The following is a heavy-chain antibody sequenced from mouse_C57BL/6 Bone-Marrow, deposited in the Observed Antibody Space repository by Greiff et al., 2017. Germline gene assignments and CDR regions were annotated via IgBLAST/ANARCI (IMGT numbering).Heavy chain of an antibody. CDR2: INPNNGGT. CDR3: ARGDYGSSFYYFDY. D-gene: IGHD1-1*01. CDR1: GYTFTDYY. Sequence: EVQLQQSGPELVKPGASVKISCKASGYTFTDYYMNWVQQSHGKSLEWIGDINPNNGGTSYNQKFKGKDTLTVDKSSSTAYMELRSLTSEDSAVYYCARGDYGSSFYYFDYWGQGTTLTVSS. J-gene: IGHJ2*01. V-gene: IGHV1-26*01.